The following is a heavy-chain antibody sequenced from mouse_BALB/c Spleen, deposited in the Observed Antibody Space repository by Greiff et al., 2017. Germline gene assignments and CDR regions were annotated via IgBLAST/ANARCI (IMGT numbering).Heavy chain of an antibody. Sequence: EVQGVESGGGLVQPGGSLKLSCAASGFTFSSYGMSWVRQTPDKRLELVATINSNGGSTYYPDSVKGRFTISRNTAENTLYLQMSSLTSEDTAVLYGAKGSKLITRARFDYWGQGTTLTVSS. CDR2: INSNGGST. CDR3: AKGSKLITRARFDY. V-gene: IGHV5-6-3*01. D-gene: IGHD1-2*01. CDR1: GFTFSSYG. J-gene: IGHJ2*01.